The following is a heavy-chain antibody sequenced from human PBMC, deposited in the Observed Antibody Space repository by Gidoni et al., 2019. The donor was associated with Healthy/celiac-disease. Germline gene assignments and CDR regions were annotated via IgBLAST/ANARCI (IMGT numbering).Heavy chain of an antibody. V-gene: IGHV3-9*01. CDR2: ISWNSGSI. CDR1: GFTFDDYA. D-gene: IGHD3-10*01. J-gene: IGHJ4*02. Sequence: EVQLVESGGGLVQPGRSLRLSCAASGFTFDDYAMHWFRQAPGKGLEWVSGISWNSGSIGYADSVKGRFTISRDNAKNSLYLQMNSLRAEDTALYYCAKQSGASRNFDYWGQGTLVTVSS. CDR3: AKQSGASRNFDY.